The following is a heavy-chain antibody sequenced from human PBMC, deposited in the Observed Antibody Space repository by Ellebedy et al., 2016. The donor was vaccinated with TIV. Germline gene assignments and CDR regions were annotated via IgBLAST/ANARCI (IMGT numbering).Heavy chain of an antibody. J-gene: IGHJ4*02. D-gene: IGHD2-2*01. CDR3: ARDRYCSTSCYFACDY. CDR1: GYTFTSYY. CDR2: INPSGGST. Sequence: ASVKVSCKASGYTFTSYYMHWVRQAPGQGLEWMGIINPSGGSTSYAQKLQGRVTMTRDTSTSTVYMELSSLRSEDTAVYYCARDRYCSTSCYFACDYWGQGTLVTVSS. V-gene: IGHV1-46*04.